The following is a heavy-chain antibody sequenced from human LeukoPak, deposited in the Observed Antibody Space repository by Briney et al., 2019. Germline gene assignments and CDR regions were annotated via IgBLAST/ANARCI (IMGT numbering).Heavy chain of an antibody. V-gene: IGHV4-34*01. J-gene: IGHJ4*02. Sequence: SETLSLTCAVYGGSFSGYYWSWIRQPPGKGLEWIGSIYYSGSTYYNPSLKSRVTISVDTSKNRFSLKLSSVTAADTAVYYCARRTSGWYNNFDYWGQGTLVTVSS. CDR3: ARRTSGWYNNFDY. CDR1: GGSFSGYY. D-gene: IGHD6-19*01. CDR2: IYYSGST.